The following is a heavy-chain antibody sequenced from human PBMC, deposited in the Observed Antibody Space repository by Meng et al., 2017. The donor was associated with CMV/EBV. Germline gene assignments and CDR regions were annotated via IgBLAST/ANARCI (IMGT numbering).Heavy chain of an antibody. Sequence: SVKVSCKASGGTFSSYAISWVRQAPGQGLEWMGGIIPILGIANYAQKLQGRVTMTTDTSTSTAYMELRSLRSDDTAVYYCAREGKIVVVPAATYYYYGMDVWGQGTTVTVSS. CDR3: AREGKIVVVPAATYYYYGMDV. CDR1: GGTFSSYA. D-gene: IGHD2-2*01. J-gene: IGHJ6*02. V-gene: IGHV1-69*10. CDR2: IIPILGIA.